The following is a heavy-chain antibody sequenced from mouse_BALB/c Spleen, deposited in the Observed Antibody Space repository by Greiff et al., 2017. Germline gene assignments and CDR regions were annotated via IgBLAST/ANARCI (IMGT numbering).Heavy chain of an antibody. CDR1: GYTFTSYW. CDR3: ARSENDYAWFAY. Sequence: VQLVESGAELARPGASVKLSCKASGYTFTSYWMQWVKQRPGQGLEWIGAIYPGDGDTRYTQKFKGKATLTADKSSSTAYMQLSSLASEDSAVYYCARSENDYAWFAYWGQGTLVTVSA. D-gene: IGHD2-4*01. CDR2: IYPGDGDT. J-gene: IGHJ3*01. V-gene: IGHV1-87*01.